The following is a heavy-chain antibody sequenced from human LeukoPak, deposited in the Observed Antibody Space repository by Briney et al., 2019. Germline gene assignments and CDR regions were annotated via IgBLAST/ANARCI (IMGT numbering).Heavy chain of an antibody. CDR3: ARVPVGATWSDY. CDR2: ISAYNGNT. CDR1: GYTCSIYG. J-gene: IGHJ4*02. Sequence: ASAWVSCKASGYTCSIYGISCVRPAPGQGLEWMGWISAYNGNTNNAQKLQSRVTMTTDTSTSTAYMELRSLRSDDTAVYYCARVPVGATWSDYWGQGTLVTVSS. V-gene: IGHV1-18*01. D-gene: IGHD1-26*01.